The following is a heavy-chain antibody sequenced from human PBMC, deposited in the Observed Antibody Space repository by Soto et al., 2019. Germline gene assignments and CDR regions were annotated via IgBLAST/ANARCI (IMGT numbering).Heavy chain of an antibody. Sequence: GGSLRLSCAAAGFTFSAYEMNWVRQAPGKGLEWVSYISSSGNTIYYADSVKGRFTISRDNAKNSLFLQMNSLRVEDTAFYYCARSPFLECNWAQGTLVTVSS. CDR3: ARSPFLECN. CDR2: ISSSGNTI. J-gene: IGHJ4*02. D-gene: IGHD3-3*02. CDR1: GFTFSAYE. V-gene: IGHV3-48*03.